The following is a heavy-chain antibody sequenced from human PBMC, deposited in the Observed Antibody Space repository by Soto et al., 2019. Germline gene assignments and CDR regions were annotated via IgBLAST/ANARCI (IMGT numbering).Heavy chain of an antibody. CDR2: IKSKTDGGTT. D-gene: IGHD3-3*01. V-gene: IGHV3-15*01. CDR3: TTGFYDFWSGYYTGIRDY. J-gene: IGHJ4*02. CDR1: GFTFSNAW. Sequence: GSLRLSCAASGFTFSNAWMSWVRQAPGKGLEWVGRIKSKTDGGTTDYAAPVKGRFTISRDDSKNTLYLQMNSLKTEDTAVYYCTTGFYDFWSGYYTGIRDYWGQGTLVTVS.